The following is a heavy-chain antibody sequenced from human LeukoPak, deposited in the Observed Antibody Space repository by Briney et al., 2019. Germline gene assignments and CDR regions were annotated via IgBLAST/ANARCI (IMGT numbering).Heavy chain of an antibody. CDR3: ARGDHFVVPAGRSGTSDAYDI. V-gene: IGHV6-1*01. Sequence: LSQTLSLTCAISGDTVSSHTAVWNWIRQSPSRGLEWLGRTYYRSKWYNDYAVSLKSRISINPDTSQNQFSLHLNSVTPEDTAVYYCARGDHFVVPAGRSGTSDAYDIWGQGTMVTVSS. CDR1: GDTVSSHTAV. CDR2: TYYRSKWYN. D-gene: IGHD2-2*01. J-gene: IGHJ3*02.